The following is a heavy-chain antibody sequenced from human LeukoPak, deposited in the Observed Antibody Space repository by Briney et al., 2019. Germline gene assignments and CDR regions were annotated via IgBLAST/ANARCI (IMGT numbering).Heavy chain of an antibody. D-gene: IGHD3-10*01. CDR2: ISGSGGST. V-gene: IGHV3-23*01. CDR3: TRHGLARGPTMVRDYGMDV. Sequence: GGSLRLSCAASGFTFSSYAMSWVRQAPGKGLEWVSAISGSGGSTYYADSVKGRFTISRDNSKNTAYLQMNSLKTEDTAVYYCTRHGLARGPTMVRDYGMDVWGQGTTVTVSS. J-gene: IGHJ6*02. CDR1: GFTFSSYA.